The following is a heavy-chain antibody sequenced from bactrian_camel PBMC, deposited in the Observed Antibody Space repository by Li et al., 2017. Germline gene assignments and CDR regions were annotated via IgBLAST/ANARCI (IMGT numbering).Heavy chain of an antibody. CDR2: ISRDGGTT. CDR3: AAGGGNGAFCYTGERSMDY. J-gene: IGHJ4*01. D-gene: IGHD2*01. CDR1: EFTFSNYA. Sequence: VQLVESGGGLVQPGGSLRLSCVASEFTFSNYAMIWVRQAPGKGHEWASSISRDGGTTYYADSVKGRFTMSRDNAKNTLYLQMNSLKPEDTAMYYCAAGGGNGAFCYTGERSMDYWGQGTQVTVS. V-gene: IGHV3S31*01.